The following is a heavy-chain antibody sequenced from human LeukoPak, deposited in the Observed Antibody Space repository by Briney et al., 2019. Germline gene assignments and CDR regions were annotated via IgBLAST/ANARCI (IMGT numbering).Heavy chain of an antibody. D-gene: IGHD1-26*01. CDR1: GFIFSSFG. V-gene: IGHV3-48*02. Sequence: GGSLRLSCAASGFIFSSFGMNWVRQAPGKGLEWVSYISSGSGTIYYADSVRGRFTISRDNAQKSLYLQMNSLRDEDTAVYYCARDLHSGAYTFDNWGQGTLVTVSP. CDR2: ISSGSGTI. CDR3: ARDLHSGAYTFDN. J-gene: IGHJ4*02.